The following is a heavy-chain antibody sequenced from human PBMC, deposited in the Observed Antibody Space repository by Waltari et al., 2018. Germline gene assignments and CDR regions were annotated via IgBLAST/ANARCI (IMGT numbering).Heavy chain of an antibody. J-gene: IGHJ4*02. CDR2: IYYSGST. D-gene: IGHD2-21*01. CDR1: GGSISSYY. Sequence: QVQLQESGPGLVKPSETLSLTCTVSGGSISSYYWSWIRQPPGKGLEWIGYIYYSGSTNYNPSLKSRVTISVDTSKNQFSLKLSSVTAADTTVYYCARDRLFSLDYWGQGTLVTVSS. CDR3: ARDRLFSLDY. V-gene: IGHV4-59*01.